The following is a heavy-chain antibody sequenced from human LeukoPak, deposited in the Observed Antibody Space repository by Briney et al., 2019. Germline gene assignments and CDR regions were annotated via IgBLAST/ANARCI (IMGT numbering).Heavy chain of an antibody. CDR1: GGSVSSGSYY. CDR2: IYYSGST. V-gene: IGHV4-61*01. Sequence: SETLSLTCTVSGGSVSSGSYYWSWIRQPPGKGLEWIGNIYYSGSTNYNPSLKSRVTISVDTSKNQFSLKLSSVTAADTAVYYCAREERNSWDRYFQHWGQGTLVAVSS. D-gene: IGHD6-13*01. J-gene: IGHJ1*01. CDR3: AREERNSWDRYFQH.